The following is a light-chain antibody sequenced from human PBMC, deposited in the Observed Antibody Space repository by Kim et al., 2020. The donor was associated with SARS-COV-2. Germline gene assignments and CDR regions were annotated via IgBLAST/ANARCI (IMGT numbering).Light chain of an antibody. J-gene: IGKJ2*01. CDR1: ESFSSW. CDR3: RQYYIFPYT. V-gene: IGKV1-5*03. Sequence: DIQMTQSPSTLSASVGDTVTITCRASESFSSWLAWYQQKPGKAPNLLIYKASNLESGVPSRFSGSESGTEFTLTITSLQPDDFATYYCRQYYIFPYTCGQGTKLEI. CDR2: KAS.